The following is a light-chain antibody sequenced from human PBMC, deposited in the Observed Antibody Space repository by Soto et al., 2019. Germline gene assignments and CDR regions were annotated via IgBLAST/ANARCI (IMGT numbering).Light chain of an antibody. CDR2: DAS. CDR1: QSVSRS. J-gene: IGKJ5*01. Sequence: EVVLTQSPATLSLSPGDTATLSCGASQSVSRSLAWYQQKPGQAPRLLIYDASSRATGIPARFSGSGSGTDFTLTISSLEPEDFAVYYCHHRGNGITFGQGTRLEI. V-gene: IGKV3-11*01. CDR3: HHRGNGIT.